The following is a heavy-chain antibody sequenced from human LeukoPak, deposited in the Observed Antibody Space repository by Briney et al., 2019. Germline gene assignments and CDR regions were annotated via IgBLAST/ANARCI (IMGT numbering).Heavy chain of an antibody. CDR3: ARDHRSDLVDY. V-gene: IGHV3-7*01. CDR2: IKQDGSEK. D-gene: IGHD3-3*01. Sequence: GGSLRLSCAASGFTFSSYEMNWVRQAPGKGLEWVANIKQDGSEKYYVDSVKGRFTISRDNAKNSLYLQMNSLRAEDTAVYYCARDHRSDLVDYWGQGTLVTVSS. CDR1: GFTFSSYE. J-gene: IGHJ4*02.